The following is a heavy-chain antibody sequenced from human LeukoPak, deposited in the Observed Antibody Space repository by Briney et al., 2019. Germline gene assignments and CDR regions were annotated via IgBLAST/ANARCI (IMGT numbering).Heavy chain of an antibody. CDR2: INHSGNT. V-gene: IGHV4-34*01. D-gene: IGHD5-18*01. CDR1: GGSFSGFS. J-gene: IGHJ4*02. CDR3: ARHFRGYPYYFDY. Sequence: SETLSLTCAVYGGSFSGFSWSWIRQPPGKGLEWIGEINHSGNTNYNPSLKSRVTISVDTSKNQFSLKVSSVTAADTAVYYCARHFRGYPYYFDYWGQGTLVTVSS.